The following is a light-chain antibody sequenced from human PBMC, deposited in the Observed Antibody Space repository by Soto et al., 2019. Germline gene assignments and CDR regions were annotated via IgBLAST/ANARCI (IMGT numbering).Light chain of an antibody. CDR2: GAS. CDR3: QHFGNSLWT. V-gene: IGKV3-20*01. J-gene: IGKJ1*01. Sequence: EIVLTQSPGTLSLSPGERATLSCRASQSVASRNLAWYQQKSGQAPRPLIYGASSRAIHTPDRFSGSGSGTDFTLTISGLEPEDFAEYYCQHFGNSLWTFGQGTKVDIK. CDR1: QSVASRN.